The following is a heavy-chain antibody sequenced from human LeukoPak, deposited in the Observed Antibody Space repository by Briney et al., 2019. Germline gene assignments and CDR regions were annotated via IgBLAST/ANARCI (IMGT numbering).Heavy chain of an antibody. J-gene: IGHJ3*02. Sequence: GGSLRLSCAASGFTFSSYAMSWVRQAPGKGLEWVSAISGSSGSTYYADSVKGRFTISRDNSKNTLYLQMNSLRAEDTAVYYCAKFLSFYGSGSYNVAFDIWGQGTMVTVSS. D-gene: IGHD3-10*01. CDR2: ISGSSGST. CDR3: AKFLSFYGSGSYNVAFDI. V-gene: IGHV3-23*01. CDR1: GFTFSSYA.